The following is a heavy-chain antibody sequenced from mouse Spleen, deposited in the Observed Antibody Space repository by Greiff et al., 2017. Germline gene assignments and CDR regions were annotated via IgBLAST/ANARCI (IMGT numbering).Heavy chain of an antibody. D-gene: IGHD1-1*01. CDR2: IYPGSGNT. J-gene: IGHJ2*01. CDR3: ARGEAYYYGSSYVFDY. V-gene: IGHV1-76*01. Sequence: VQLQQSGAELVRPGASVKLSCKASGYTFTDYYINWVKQRPGQGLEWIARIYPGSGNTYYNEKFKGKATLTAEKSSSTAYMQLSSLTSEDSAVYFCARGEAYYYGSSYVFDYWGQGTTLTVSS. CDR1: GYTFTDYY.